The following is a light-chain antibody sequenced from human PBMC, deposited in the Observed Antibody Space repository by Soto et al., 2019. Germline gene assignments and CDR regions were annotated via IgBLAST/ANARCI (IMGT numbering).Light chain of an antibody. CDR3: QQYNNWPYT. CDR2: DAY. J-gene: IGKJ2*01. V-gene: IGKV3-11*01. CDR1: QSFRGL. Sequence: EVVLTQSPVTLSLSPGERATLSCRASQSFRGLLAWYQQKPGQAPRLLIYDAYNRATGIPPRFSGSGSGTDFTLTISSLEPEDSAVYYCQQYNNWPYTFGQGTKLEIK.